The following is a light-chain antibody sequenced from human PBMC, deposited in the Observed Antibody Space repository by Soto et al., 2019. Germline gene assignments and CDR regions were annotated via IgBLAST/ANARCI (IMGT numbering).Light chain of an antibody. CDR1: QGISTW. Sequence: DVQMTQSPSSVSASVGDRVTITCRASQGISTWLAWYQHKPGKAPKLLIYGVSNLQRGVPARFSGSGSATDFTLTISSMQTADVANYFCQQANSFPYTFGQGTKVDI. CDR3: QQANSFPYT. V-gene: IGKV1-12*01. J-gene: IGKJ2*01. CDR2: GVS.